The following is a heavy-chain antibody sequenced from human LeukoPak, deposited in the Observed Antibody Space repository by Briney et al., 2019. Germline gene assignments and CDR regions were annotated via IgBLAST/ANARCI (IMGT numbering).Heavy chain of an antibody. D-gene: IGHD3-22*01. J-gene: IGHJ4*02. V-gene: IGHV3-23*01. CDR1: EFDFSSHA. CDR2: VSGSGGST. CDR3: AKSSYYDSSGYYREYYFDY. Sequence: GGSLRLSCAASEFDFSSHAMTWVRQAPGKGLEWVSSVSGSGGSTYYADSVKGRFTISRDNSKNTLVLQMNSLRAEDTAVYYCAKSSYYDSSGYYREYYFDYWGQGTLVTVSS.